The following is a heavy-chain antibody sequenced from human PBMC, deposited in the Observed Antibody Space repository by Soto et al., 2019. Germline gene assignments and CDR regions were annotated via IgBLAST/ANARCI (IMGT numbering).Heavy chain of an antibody. CDR1: GFTLNSYG. Sequence: GGSLKLSCAASGFTLNSYGITWVRQGPGKGLGLVAIIKQDGSDRYYVDSVKGRFTVSRDNAKNSLYLQMNSRRAEDTAVYYCASGGSGGTEEDTWGQGKMVTVSS. CDR3: ASGGSGGTEEDT. D-gene: IGHD2-15*01. CDR2: IKQDGSDR. J-gene: IGHJ3*01. V-gene: IGHV3-7*01.